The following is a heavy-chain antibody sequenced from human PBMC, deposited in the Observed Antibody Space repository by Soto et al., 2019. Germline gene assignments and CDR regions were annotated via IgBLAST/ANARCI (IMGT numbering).Heavy chain of an antibody. Sequence: GGSLRLSCAASGFTFSRYSMNWVRQAPGKGLEWVSSISSTTNYIYYADSMKGRFTVSRDNAKNSVYLDMNSLSAEDTAVYYCARESEDLTSNFDYWGQGTLVTVS. CDR1: GFTFSRYS. CDR2: ISSTTNYI. CDR3: ARESEDLTSNFDY. V-gene: IGHV3-21*01. J-gene: IGHJ4*02.